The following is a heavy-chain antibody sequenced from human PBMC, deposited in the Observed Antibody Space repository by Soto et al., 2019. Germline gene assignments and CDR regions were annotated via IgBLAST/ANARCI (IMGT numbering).Heavy chain of an antibody. V-gene: IGHV3-30*18. CDR1: GFTFSSYG. D-gene: IGHD2-2*01. J-gene: IGHJ6*02. CDR2: ISYDGSNK. Sequence: QVQLVESGGGVVQPGRSLGLSCAASGFTFSSYGMHWVRQAPGKGLEWVAVISYDGSNKYYADSVKGRVTISRDNSKNTLYLQMNSLRAEDTAVYHCAKDRGYCSSTSCLSGYGMDVWGQGTTVTVSS. CDR3: AKDRGYCSSTSCLSGYGMDV.